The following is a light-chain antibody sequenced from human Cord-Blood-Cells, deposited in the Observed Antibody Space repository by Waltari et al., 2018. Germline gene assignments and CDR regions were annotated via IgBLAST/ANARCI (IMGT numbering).Light chain of an antibody. CDR3: AAWDDSLSGYV. J-gene: IGLJ1*01. V-gene: IGLV1-47*01. Sequence: QSVLTQPPSESGTPGQRVTISCSGSSSTIGSNYVYWYQQLPGTAHKLLIYRNNQRPAGVPDRFSGSKSGTSASLAISGLRSEDEADYYCAAWDDSLSGYVFGTGTKVTVL. CDR2: RNN. CDR1: SSTIGSNY.